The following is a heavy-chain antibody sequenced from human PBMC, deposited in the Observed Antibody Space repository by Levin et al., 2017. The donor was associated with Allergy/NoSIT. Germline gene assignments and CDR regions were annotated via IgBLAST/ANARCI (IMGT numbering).Heavy chain of an antibody. Sequence: PVASVKVSCKASGGTFSSYTINWVRQAPGQGLEWMGRIIPIVGIANNAQKFQGRVTITADKSTSTAYMELSSLRSEDTAVYYCAGGYSSGRHVWGQGTMVIVSS. J-gene: IGHJ3*01. CDR1: GGTFSSYT. CDR2: IIPIVGIA. CDR3: AGGYSSGRHV. D-gene: IGHD6-19*01. V-gene: IGHV1-69*02.